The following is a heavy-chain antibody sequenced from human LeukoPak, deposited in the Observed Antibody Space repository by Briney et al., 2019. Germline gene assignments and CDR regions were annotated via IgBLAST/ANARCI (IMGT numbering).Heavy chain of an antibody. V-gene: IGHV3-21*01. CDR2: ISSSSSYI. Sequence: GGSLRLSCAASGFTFSSYSMNWVRQAPGKGLEWVSSISSSSSYIYYADSAKGRFTISRDNAKNSLYLQMNSLRAEDTAVYYCARAPAGPYMDVWGQGTTVTVSS. D-gene: IGHD6-25*01. J-gene: IGHJ6*02. CDR3: ARAPAGPYMDV. CDR1: GFTFSSYS.